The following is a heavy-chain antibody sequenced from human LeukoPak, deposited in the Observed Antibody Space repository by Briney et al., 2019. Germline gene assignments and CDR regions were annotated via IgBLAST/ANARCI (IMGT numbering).Heavy chain of an antibody. CDR1: GFAFNTYA. V-gene: IGHV3-33*01. J-gene: IGHJ5*02. D-gene: IGHD5-12*01. CDR2: IWYDGSNK. Sequence: GGSLRLSCAASGFAFNTYAMHWVRQAPGKGLEWVAVIWYDGSNKYYADSVKGRFTISRDNSKNTLYLQMNSLRAEDTAVYYCARGPSGRGVATTSWGQGTLVTVSS. CDR3: ARGPSGRGVATTS.